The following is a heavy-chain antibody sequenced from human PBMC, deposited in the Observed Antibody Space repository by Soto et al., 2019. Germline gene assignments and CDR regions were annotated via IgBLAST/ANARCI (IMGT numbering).Heavy chain of an antibody. CDR2: ISPKSTYR. CDR3: ASLSVTTAVDI. CDR1: GFPFSDYY. J-gene: IGHJ3*02. V-gene: IGHV3-11*06. D-gene: IGHD4-17*01. Sequence: PGGSLRLSCATSGFPFSDYYMSWIRQAPGKGLEWLSHISPKSTYRNYADSVKGRFTISRDNTKSSLFLQMNSLGVEDTAVYYCASLSVTTAVDICGQGTMVTVSS.